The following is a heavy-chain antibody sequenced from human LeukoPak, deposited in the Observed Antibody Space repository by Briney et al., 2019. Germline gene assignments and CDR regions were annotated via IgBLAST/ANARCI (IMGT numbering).Heavy chain of an antibody. Sequence: PSQTLSLTCTVSGGSISSGGYYWSWIRQHPGKGLDWIGYIYYSGSTYYNPSLKSRFTISVDTSKNQFSLKLSSVSPADPAVYYCARVTQEPAASLGFWFDPWGQGPLVTVSS. D-gene: IGHD2-2*01. V-gene: IGHV4-31*03. J-gene: IGHJ5*02. CDR3: ARVTQEPAASLGFWFDP. CDR1: GGSISSGGYY. CDR2: IYYSGST.